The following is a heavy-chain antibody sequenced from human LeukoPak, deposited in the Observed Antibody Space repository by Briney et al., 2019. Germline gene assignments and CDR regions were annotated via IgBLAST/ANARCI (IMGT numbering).Heavy chain of an antibody. J-gene: IGHJ4*02. D-gene: IGHD5-18*01. CDR2: IFYSGST. Sequence: SETLSPTCTVYGGSISSSYYYWGWIRQPPGKGLEWIGSIFYSGSTYYNPSLKSRVTISVDTSKNQFSLKLSSVTAADTAVYYRARLDWVHTDLLYYFAYWGQGTLVTVSS. CDR3: ARLDWVHTDLLYYFAY. CDR1: GGSISSSYYY. V-gene: IGHV4-39*01.